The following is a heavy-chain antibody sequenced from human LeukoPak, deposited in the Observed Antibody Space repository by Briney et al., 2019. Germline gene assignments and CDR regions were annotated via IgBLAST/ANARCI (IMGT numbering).Heavy chain of an antibody. CDR3: ARLLFARFLEWLPLGWFDP. Sequence: PSETLSLTCTVSGGSISSYYWSWIRQPPGKGLEWIGEINHSGSTNYNPSLKSRVTISVDTSKNQFSLKLSSVTAADMAVYYCARLLFARFLEWLPLGWFDPWGQGTLVTVSS. V-gene: IGHV4-34*01. J-gene: IGHJ5*02. CDR2: INHSGST. D-gene: IGHD3-3*01. CDR1: GGSISSYY.